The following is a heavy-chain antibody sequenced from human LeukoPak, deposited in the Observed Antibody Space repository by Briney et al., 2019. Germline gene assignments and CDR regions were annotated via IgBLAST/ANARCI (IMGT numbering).Heavy chain of an antibody. J-gene: IGHJ5*02. D-gene: IGHD1-14*01. CDR3: ARGFTTSFNWFDP. V-gene: IGHV3-21*06. Sequence: GGSLRLSCVASGFAFNAYNMHWIRQAPGKGLEWVSSISSRSNYIDYADSVKGRFTISRDNANSSLFLHLSSLRGEDTAVYYCARGFTTSFNWFDPWGQGILVIVSS. CDR2: ISSRSNYI. CDR1: GFAFNAYN.